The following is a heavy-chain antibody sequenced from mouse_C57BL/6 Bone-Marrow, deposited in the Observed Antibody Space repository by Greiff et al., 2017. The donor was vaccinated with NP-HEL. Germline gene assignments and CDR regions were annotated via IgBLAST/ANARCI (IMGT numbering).Heavy chain of an antibody. CDR2: IYPGNSDT. Sequence: EVKLMESGTVLARPGASVKMSCKTSGQGLEWIGAIYPGNSDTSYNQKFKGKAKLTAVTSASTAYMELSSLTNEDSAVYYCTYGNYYYAMDYWGQGTSVTVSS. CDR3: TYGNYYYAMDY. J-gene: IGHJ4*01. V-gene: IGHV1-5*01. D-gene: IGHD2-1*01. CDR1: G.